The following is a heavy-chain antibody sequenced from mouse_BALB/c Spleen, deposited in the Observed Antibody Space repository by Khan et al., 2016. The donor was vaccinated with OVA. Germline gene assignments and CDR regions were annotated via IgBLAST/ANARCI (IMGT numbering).Heavy chain of an antibody. D-gene: IGHD1-1*01. J-gene: IGHJ3*01. V-gene: IGHV9-3*02. CDR1: GYTFTNYG. CDR3: ARGNYGRSPLAY. CDR2: INTNTGEP. Sequence: QIQLVQSGPELKKPGETVKISCKASGYTFTNYGMSWVKQAPGKGLKWMGWINTNTGEPSYTEEFKGRFAFSLETSASTAYLQINNLKNEDTATHCCARGNYGRSPLAYWGQGTLVTVSA.